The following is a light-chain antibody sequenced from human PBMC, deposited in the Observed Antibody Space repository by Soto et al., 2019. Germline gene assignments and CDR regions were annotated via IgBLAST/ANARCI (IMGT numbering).Light chain of an antibody. V-gene: IGKV3-15*01. CDR2: DAS. J-gene: IGKJ4*01. Sequence: EALMTQSPATLSVSPGQRATLPCRARRSSSSNLAWFQQKPGQAPRLLIYDASTMATGFPDRFSGSGSGTEFTLTISSLQSEDFAVYYCQQYNSWLFTFGRGTKVDI. CDR3: QQYNSWLFT. CDR1: RSSSSN.